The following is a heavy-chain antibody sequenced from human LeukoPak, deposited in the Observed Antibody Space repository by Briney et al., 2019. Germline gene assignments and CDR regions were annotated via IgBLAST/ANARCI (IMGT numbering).Heavy chain of an antibody. D-gene: IGHD6-19*01. J-gene: IGHJ4*02. CDR2: FDPEDGET. CDR1: GYTLTELS. CDR3: ATKGIAVAGTIDY. V-gene: IGHV1-24*01. Sequence: ASVKVSCKVSGYTLTELSMHWVRQAPGKGLEWMGGFDPEDGETIYAQKFQGRVTMTEDTSTETAYMELSSLRSEDTAVYYCATKGIAVAGTIDYWGQGTLVTVSS.